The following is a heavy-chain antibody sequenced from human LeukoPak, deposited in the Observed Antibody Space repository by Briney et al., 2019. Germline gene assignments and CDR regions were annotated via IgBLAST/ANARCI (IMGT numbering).Heavy chain of an antibody. D-gene: IGHD6-19*01. CDR3: ASHPYSSGWYVDY. Sequence: SETLSLICTVSGGSITSRSYHWGWIRQPPGKGLEWIANIYYSGSTYYNPSLKSRVTISVDTSKNQFSLKVNSVTAADTAVYYCASHPYSSGWYVDYWGQGTLVTVSS. CDR1: GGSITSRSYH. J-gene: IGHJ4*02. CDR2: IYYSGST. V-gene: IGHV4-39*01.